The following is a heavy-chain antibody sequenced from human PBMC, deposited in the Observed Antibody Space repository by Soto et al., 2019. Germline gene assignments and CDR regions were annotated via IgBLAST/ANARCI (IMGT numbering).Heavy chain of an antibody. Sequence: EVQLLESGGGLVQPGGSLRLSCEASGFTFSTSAMSWVRQAPGKGLEWVSTISDSGSTYYADSVKGRFTISRDNSKNTLYLQMNSLRAEDTAVFYCAKVWGEDVYCSRTSCLYYFHHWGQGTLVTVSS. CDR1: GFTFSTSA. J-gene: IGHJ4*02. CDR3: AKVWGEDVYCSRTSCLYYFHH. CDR2: ISDSGST. V-gene: IGHV3-23*01. D-gene: IGHD2-2*01.